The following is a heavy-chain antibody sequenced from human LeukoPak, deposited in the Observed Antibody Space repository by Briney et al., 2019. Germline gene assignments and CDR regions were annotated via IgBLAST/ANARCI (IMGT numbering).Heavy chain of an antibody. CDR1: GGSFSGYY. V-gene: IGHV4-34*01. J-gene: IGHJ4*02. Sequence: SETLSLTCAVYGGSFSGYYWSSIRQPPGKGLEWIGEINHIGSTNYNLSLKSRVTISVDTSKNQFSLKLSSVTAADTAVYYCAIGRQTYYYDSSGNCPFDYWGQGTLVTISS. CDR3: AIGRQTYYYDSSGNCPFDY. D-gene: IGHD3-22*01. CDR2: INHIGST.